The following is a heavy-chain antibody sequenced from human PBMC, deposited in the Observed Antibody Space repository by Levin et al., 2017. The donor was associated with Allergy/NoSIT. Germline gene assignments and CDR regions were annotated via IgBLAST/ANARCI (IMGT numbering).Heavy chain of an antibody. CDR3: AVVPGDSSGYYLPPFEFDY. CDR1: GSLFPSYW. V-gene: IGHV5-51*01. Sequence: PWGSLRLSCPFSGSLFPSYWIGWVRQMPGKGLEWMGIIYPGDSDTRYSPSFQGQVTISADKSISTAYLQWSSLKASDTAMYYCAVVPGDSSGYYLPPFEFDYWGQGTLVTVSS. CDR2: IYPGDSDT. J-gene: IGHJ4*02. D-gene: IGHD3-22*01.